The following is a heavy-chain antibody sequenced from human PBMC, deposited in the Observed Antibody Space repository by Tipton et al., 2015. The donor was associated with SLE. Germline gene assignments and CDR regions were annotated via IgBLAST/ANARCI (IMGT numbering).Heavy chain of an antibody. Sequence: TLSLTCAVYGGSFSGYYWSWIRQPPGKGLEWIGEINHSGSTNYNPSLKSRVTISVDTSKNQFSLKLSSVTAADTAVYYCARGGLEPPFRYYGMDVWVQGTTVTVSS. V-gene: IGHV4-34*01. CDR3: ARGGLEPPFRYYGMDV. CDR1: GGSFSGYY. D-gene: IGHD1-1*01. J-gene: IGHJ6*02. CDR2: INHSGST.